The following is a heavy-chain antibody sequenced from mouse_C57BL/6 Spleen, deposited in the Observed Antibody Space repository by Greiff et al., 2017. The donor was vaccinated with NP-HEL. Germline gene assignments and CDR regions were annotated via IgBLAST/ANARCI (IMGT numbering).Heavy chain of an antibody. J-gene: IGHJ2*01. CDR3: AREGYYGSSYPYYFDY. CDR2: INPNNGGT. Sequence: VQLQQSGPELVKPGASVKISCKASGYTFTDYYMNWVKQSHGKSLEWIGDINPNNGGTSYNQKFKGKATLTVDKSSSTAYMELRSLTSEDSAVYYCAREGYYGSSYPYYFDYWGQGTTLTVSS. CDR1: GYTFTDYY. D-gene: IGHD1-1*01. V-gene: IGHV1-26*01.